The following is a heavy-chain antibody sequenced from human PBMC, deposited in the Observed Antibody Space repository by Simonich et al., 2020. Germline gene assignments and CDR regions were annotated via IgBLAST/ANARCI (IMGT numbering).Heavy chain of an antibody. D-gene: IGHD2-15*01. CDR3: ARASRGTWWYYYFDY. J-gene: IGHJ4*02. CDR2: ISAYNGNT. Sequence: QVQLVQSGAEVKKPGASVKVSCKASGYTFTSYGISWVRQAPGQGLAWMGGISAYNGNTNYAQKLQGRVTMTTDTSTSTAYMELRSLRSDDTAVYYCARASRGTWWYYYFDYWGQGTLVTVSS. V-gene: IGHV1-18*01. CDR1: GYTFTSYG.